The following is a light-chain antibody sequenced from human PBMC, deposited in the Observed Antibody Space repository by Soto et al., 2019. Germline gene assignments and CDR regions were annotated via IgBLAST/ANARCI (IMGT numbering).Light chain of an antibody. Sequence: EVVMTQSPATLSVSPGERVTFSCRASQSVTTNLAWYQHKPGQSPRLLISDASTGASGIPPRFIGSGSGTEFTLTIDRLQSAEFAVYYCQQYDRWPVTFGGGTKVDIK. CDR1: QSVTTN. CDR2: DAS. V-gene: IGKV3-15*01. CDR3: QQYDRWPVT. J-gene: IGKJ4*01.